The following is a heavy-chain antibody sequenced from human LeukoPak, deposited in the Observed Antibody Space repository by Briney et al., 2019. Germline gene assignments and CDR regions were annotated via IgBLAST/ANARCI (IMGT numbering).Heavy chain of an antibody. J-gene: IGHJ4*02. D-gene: IGHD2/OR15-2a*01. CDR2: IGSSRSSI. Sequence: GSLRLSCAASGFTFSSYSMNWVRQAPGKGLEWVSSIGSSRSSIYYADSVKGRFTISRDNAKNSLYLQMNSLRAEDTAVYYCARRGSTDYWGQGTLVTVSS. V-gene: IGHV3-21*04. CDR3: ARRGSTDY. CDR1: GFTFSSYS.